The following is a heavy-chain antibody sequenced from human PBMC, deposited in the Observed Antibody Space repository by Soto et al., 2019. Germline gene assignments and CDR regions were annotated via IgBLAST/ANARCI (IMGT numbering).Heavy chain of an antibody. CDR1: GFTFSHYA. Sequence: EVQLVESGGGLVQPGGSLRLSCAASGFTFSHYAMHWVRQAPGKGLEFVSAISSDGGTTYHANSVKGRLTISRDNSKSTLYLPMGTLSAADMAVYYCSRAAELDYSGQGTLVTVSA. V-gene: IGHV3-64*01. J-gene: IGHJ4*02. CDR3: SRAAELDY. CDR2: ISSDGGTT.